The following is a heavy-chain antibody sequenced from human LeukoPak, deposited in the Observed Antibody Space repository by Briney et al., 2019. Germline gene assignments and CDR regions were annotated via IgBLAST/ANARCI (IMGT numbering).Heavy chain of an antibody. CDR2: IQAKAYGGAT. D-gene: IGHD2-2*01. CDR3: TRAPHPRCSSSGCYLDY. J-gene: IGHJ4*02. CDR1: GFTFGDYA. Sequence: GGSLRLSCSTSGFTFGDYAMSWVRQAPGKGLEWVGFIQAKAYGGATKYAASVNGRFSISRDDSQSVANLQMNDLKTEDTAVYYCTRAPHPRCSSSGCYLDYWGQGTLVTVSS. V-gene: IGHV3-49*04.